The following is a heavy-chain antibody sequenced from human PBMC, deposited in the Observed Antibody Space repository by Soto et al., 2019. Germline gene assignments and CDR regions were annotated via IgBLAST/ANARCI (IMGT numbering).Heavy chain of an antibody. V-gene: IGHV1-69*01. CDR3: AGKDTIFGVVTWFDP. CDR2: LIPIFGTA. Sequence: QVQLVQSGAEVKKPGSSVQVSCKASGGTFSSYAICWVRQAPGQGLEWMGGLIPIFGTANYALKFQGRVTITADESTSTAYMELSRLRSEDPAVYYCAGKDTIFGVVTWFDPWGQGTLVTVSS. D-gene: IGHD3-3*01. J-gene: IGHJ5*02. CDR1: GGTFSSYA.